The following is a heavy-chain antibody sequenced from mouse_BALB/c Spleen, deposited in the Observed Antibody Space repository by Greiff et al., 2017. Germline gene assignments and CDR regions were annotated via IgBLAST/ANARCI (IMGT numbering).Heavy chain of an antibody. Sequence: DVQLQESGPELVKPGASVKISCKASGYSFTGYFMNWVKQSHGKSLEWIGRINPYNGDTFYNQKFKGKATLTVDKSSSTAHMELLSLTSEDSAVYYCGRIYGSSPHAMDYWGQGTSVTVSS. V-gene: IGHV1-37*01. CDR3: GRIYGSSPHAMDY. D-gene: IGHD1-1*01. CDR2: INPYNGDT. CDR1: GYSFTGYF. J-gene: IGHJ4*01.